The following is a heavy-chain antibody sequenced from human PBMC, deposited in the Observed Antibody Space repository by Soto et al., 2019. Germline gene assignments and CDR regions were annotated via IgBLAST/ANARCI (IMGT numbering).Heavy chain of an antibody. CDR2: IRWNSGMI. CDR1: GFTFDDYA. V-gene: IGHV3-9*01. D-gene: IGHD6-19*01. J-gene: IGHJ4*02. Sequence: EVQLVESGGGLVQPGGSLRLSCAASGFTFDDYAMNWVRQAPGKGLEWVSGIRWNSGMIGYADSVKGRFTISRDNAANSLYLEMNSLRAEDTALYYCARGHSSSLDYFDYWGQGTLVTVSS. CDR3: ARGHSSSLDYFDY.